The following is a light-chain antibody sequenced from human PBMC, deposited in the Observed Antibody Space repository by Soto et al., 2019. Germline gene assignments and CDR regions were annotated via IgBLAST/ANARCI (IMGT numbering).Light chain of an antibody. J-gene: IGKJ4*01. CDR1: QGISNY. CDR2: AAS. V-gene: IGKV1-27*01. Sequence: DIQMTQSPSSLSASVGDRVTITCRASQGISNYLAWYQQKPGKVPKLLIYAASTLQSGVPSRFSGSGSGTVFTITISSLLPEDVAXYYCQKYXSAPLTFGGGTNIAIK. CDR3: QKYXSAPLT.